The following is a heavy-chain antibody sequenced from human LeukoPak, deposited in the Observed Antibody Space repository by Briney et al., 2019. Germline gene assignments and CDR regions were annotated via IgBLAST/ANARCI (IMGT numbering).Heavy chain of an antibody. Sequence: SVKVSCKASGGTFSSYAISWVRQAPGQGLEWMGGIIPIFGTANYAQKFQGRVTITADKSTSTAYMELSSLRSEDTAVYYCARDNDSRDPPHIDDWRQGTLVTVSS. J-gene: IGHJ4*02. D-gene: IGHD3-16*01. CDR1: GGTFSSYA. V-gene: IGHV1-69*06. CDR3: ARDNDSRDPPHIDD. CDR2: IIPIFGTA.